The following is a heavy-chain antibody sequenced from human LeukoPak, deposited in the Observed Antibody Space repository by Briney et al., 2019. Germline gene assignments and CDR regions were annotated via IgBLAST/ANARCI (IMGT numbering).Heavy chain of an antibody. CDR3: ASARRYCSSTSCYTGGDY. CDR1: GYTFTSYG. Sequence: ASVKVSCKASGYTFTSYGISWVRQAPGQGLEWMGGIIPIFGTANYAQKFQGRVTITTDESTSTAYMELSSLRSEDTAVYYCASARRYCSSTSCYTGGDYWGQGTLVTVSS. J-gene: IGHJ4*02. CDR2: IIPIFGTA. D-gene: IGHD2-2*02. V-gene: IGHV1-69*05.